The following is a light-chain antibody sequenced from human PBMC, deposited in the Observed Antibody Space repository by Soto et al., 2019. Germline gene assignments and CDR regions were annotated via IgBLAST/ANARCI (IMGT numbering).Light chain of an antibody. CDR3: CSYAGRYTVV. V-gene: IGLV2-11*01. J-gene: IGLJ2*01. CDR2: GVN. Sequence: QPVLTQPRSVSGSPGQSVTISCTGTSSDVGGYKDVSWYQQHPGKAPKLMIYGVNKRPSGVPDRFSGSKSGNTASLTISGLQTEDEADYYCCSYAGRYTVVFGGGTKLTVL. CDR1: SSDVGGYKD.